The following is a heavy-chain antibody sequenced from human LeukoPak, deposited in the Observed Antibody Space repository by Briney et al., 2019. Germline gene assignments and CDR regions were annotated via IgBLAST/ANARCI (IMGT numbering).Heavy chain of an antibody. Sequence: SETLSLTCTVSSGSITNYYWNWIRQPPGKGLEWIGYIYYTGSSGYNPSLKSRLTMSVDTSKNQVSVRLSSVTAADTAVYYCARDLTGNAAFDIRGQGIMVIVCS. CDR1: SGSITNYY. D-gene: IGHD7-27*01. CDR3: ARDLTGNAAFDI. J-gene: IGHJ3*02. V-gene: IGHV4-59*01. CDR2: IYYTGSS.